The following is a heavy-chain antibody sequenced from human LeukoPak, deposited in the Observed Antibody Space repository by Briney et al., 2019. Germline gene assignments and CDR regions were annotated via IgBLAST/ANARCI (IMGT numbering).Heavy chain of an antibody. Sequence: GGSLRLSCAASGFTFSSYGMHWVRQAPGKGLEWVAFIRSDGSNKYYADSVKGRFTISRDNSKNTLYLQMNSLRAEDTAVYYCARGYSSSWHHYYYYMDVWGKGTTVTVSS. D-gene: IGHD6-13*01. CDR1: GFTFSSYG. CDR3: ARGYSSSWHHYYYYMDV. CDR2: IRSDGSNK. J-gene: IGHJ6*03. V-gene: IGHV3-30*02.